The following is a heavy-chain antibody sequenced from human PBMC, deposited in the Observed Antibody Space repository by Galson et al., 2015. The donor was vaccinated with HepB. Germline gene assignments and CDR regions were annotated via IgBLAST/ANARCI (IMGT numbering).Heavy chain of an antibody. CDR3: ARSSRACSSTSCYVSNYYYYGMDV. Sequence: QGLEWMGWISAYNDNTNYAQKLQGRVTMTTDTSTSTAYMELRSLRSDDTAVYYCARSSRACSSTSCYVSNYYYYGMDVWGQGTTVTVSS. CDR2: ISAYNDNT. D-gene: IGHD2-2*01. J-gene: IGHJ6*02. V-gene: IGHV1-18*01.